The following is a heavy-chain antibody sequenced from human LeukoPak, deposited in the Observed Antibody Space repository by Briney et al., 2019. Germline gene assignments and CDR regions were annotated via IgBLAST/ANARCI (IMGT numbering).Heavy chain of an antibody. V-gene: IGHV3-23*01. CDR3: ATYRQVLLPFES. D-gene: IGHD2-8*02. CDR1: GFTFDDYG. Sequence: PGGSLRLPCAASGFTFDDYGMIWVRQPPGKGLEWVSSIFPSGGEIHYADSVRGRFTISRDNSKSTLSLQMNSLRAEDTAIYYCATYRQVLLPFESWGQGTLVTVSS. CDR2: IFPSGGEI. J-gene: IGHJ4*02.